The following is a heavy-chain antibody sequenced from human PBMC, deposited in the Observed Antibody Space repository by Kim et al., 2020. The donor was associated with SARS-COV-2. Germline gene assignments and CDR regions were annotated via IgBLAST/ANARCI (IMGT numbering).Heavy chain of an antibody. CDR3: AVLWFGELSGMDV. D-gene: IGHD3-10*01. J-gene: IGHJ6*02. V-gene: IGHV4-30-2*04. Sequence: NPSLKGRVNISVDTSKTQFSLKLSSVTAEDTAVYYCAVLWFGELSGMDVWGQGTTVTVSS.